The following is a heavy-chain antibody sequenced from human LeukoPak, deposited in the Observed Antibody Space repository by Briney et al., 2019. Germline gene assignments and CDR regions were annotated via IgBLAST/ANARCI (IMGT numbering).Heavy chain of an antibody. V-gene: IGHV3-7*01. CDR3: ARGSSGYYIGYFVY. CDR2: MNQDGSKI. Sequence: PGGSLRLSCAASGFTFSSYWMTWVRQAPGKGLEWVANMNQDGSKIYYVDSLKGRFTISRDNAKNSLYLQMNGLRAEDTAVYYCARGSSGYYIGYFVYWGQGTLVTVSS. J-gene: IGHJ4*02. D-gene: IGHD3-22*01. CDR1: GFTFSSYW.